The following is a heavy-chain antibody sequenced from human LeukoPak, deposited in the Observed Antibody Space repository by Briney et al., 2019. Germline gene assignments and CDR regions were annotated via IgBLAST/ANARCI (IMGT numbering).Heavy chain of an antibody. CDR2: ISTDNGDT. V-gene: IGHV1-18*01. J-gene: IGHJ4*02. D-gene: IGHD3-16*01. CDR1: GYTLTELS. CDR3: AREGLGELTLDY. Sequence: ASVKVSCKVSGYTLTELSMHWVRQAPGQGLEWMGWISTDNGDTNYAQKLQGRVTMTTDTSTSTAYMELRSLRSDDTAVYYCAREGLGELTLDYWGQGTLVTVSS.